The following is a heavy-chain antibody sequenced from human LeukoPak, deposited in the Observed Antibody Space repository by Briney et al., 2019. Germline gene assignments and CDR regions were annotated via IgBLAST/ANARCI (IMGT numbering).Heavy chain of an antibody. Sequence: GGSLRLSCAASGFTFSSYGMHWVRQAPGKGLEWVAVISYDGSNKYYADSVKGRFTISRDNSKNTLYLQMNSLRAEDTAVYYCARNHHYYYVMDVWGQGTTVTVSS. V-gene: IGHV3-30*03. D-gene: IGHD1-14*01. CDR3: ARNHHYYYVMDV. CDR2: ISYDGSNK. J-gene: IGHJ6*02. CDR1: GFTFSSYG.